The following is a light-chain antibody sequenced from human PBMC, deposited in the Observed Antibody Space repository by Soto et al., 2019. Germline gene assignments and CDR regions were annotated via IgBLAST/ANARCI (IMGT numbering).Light chain of an antibody. J-gene: IGKJ4*01. V-gene: IGKV3-20*01. CDR1: QSVAKNY. Sequence: EVVLTQSPGTLSLSPGERATLSCRASQSVAKNYLVWYQQKPGQAPRRLIYDASTRATGVPDRFSGSGSGTDFTLTISRLEPEDFAVYYCQQYAEAPITFGGGTKVEIK. CDR3: QQYAEAPIT. CDR2: DAS.